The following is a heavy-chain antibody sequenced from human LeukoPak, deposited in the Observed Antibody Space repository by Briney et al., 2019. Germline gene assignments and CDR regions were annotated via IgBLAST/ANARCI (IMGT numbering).Heavy chain of an antibody. J-gene: IGHJ4*02. CDR2: TSYNGNT. V-gene: IGHV1-18*04. CDR3: ARHSGSGWQALGY. D-gene: IGHD6-19*01. Sequence: EASVKVSCKASGYTFSNYGIIWVRQAPGLGFEWMGWTSYNGNTNYAQKFQDRVTMTTDTSTTTAYMELRSLESDDTAVYYCARHSGSGWQALGYWGQGTLVTVSS. CDR1: GYTFSNYG.